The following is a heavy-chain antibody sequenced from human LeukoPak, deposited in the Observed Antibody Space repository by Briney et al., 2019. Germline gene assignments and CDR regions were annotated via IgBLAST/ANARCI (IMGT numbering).Heavy chain of an antibody. Sequence: GGSLRLSCAASEFSVGSNYMTWVRQAPGKGLEWVSLIYSGGSTYYADSVKGRFTISRDNSKNTLYLQMHSLRAEDTAVYYCARDRTTYFDYWGQGTLVTVSS. CDR1: EFSVGSNY. D-gene: IGHD1-1*01. V-gene: IGHV3-66*01. CDR3: ARDRTTYFDY. CDR2: IYSGGST. J-gene: IGHJ4*02.